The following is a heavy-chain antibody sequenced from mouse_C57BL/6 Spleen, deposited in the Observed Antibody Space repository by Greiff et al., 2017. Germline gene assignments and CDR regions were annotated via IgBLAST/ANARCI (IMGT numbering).Heavy chain of an antibody. D-gene: IGHD1-1*01. J-gene: IGHJ3*01. Sequence: EVNVVESGGDLVKPGGSLKLSCAASGFTFSSYGMSWVRQTPDKRLEWVATISSGGSYTYYPDSVKGRFTISRDNAKNTLYLQMSSLKSEDTAMYYCARHGITTPPWFAYWGQGTLVTVSA. CDR3: ARHGITTPPWFAY. V-gene: IGHV5-6*01. CDR1: GFTFSSYG. CDR2: ISSGGSYT.